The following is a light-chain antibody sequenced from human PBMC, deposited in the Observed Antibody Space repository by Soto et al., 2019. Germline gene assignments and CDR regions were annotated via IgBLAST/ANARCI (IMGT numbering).Light chain of an antibody. J-gene: IGKJ4*01. Sequence: EIVMTQSPATLSVSPGERATLSCRASQSVGRNLAWYQQKPGQAPRLLIYGASTRAAGIPGRFSGSGSVTEFILTIIGLQSEDFAIYSCQQYNHWPPLTFGRGTKVEIK. CDR1: QSVGRN. CDR2: GAS. V-gene: IGKV3-15*01. CDR3: QQYNHWPPLT.